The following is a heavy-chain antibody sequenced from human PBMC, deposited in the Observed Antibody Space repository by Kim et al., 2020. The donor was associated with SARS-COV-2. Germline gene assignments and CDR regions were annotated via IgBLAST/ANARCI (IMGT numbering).Heavy chain of an antibody. Sequence: SETLSLTCTVSGGSISSYYWSWIRQPPGKGLEWIGYIYYSGSTNYNPSLKSRVTISVDTSKNQFSLKLSSVTAADTAVYYCARVHFVVVTAMGRITKLYYFDYWGQGTLVTVSS. CDR2: IYYSGST. CDR1: GGSISSYY. D-gene: IGHD2-21*02. J-gene: IGHJ4*02. V-gene: IGHV4-59*01. CDR3: ARVHFVVVTAMGRITKLYYFDY.